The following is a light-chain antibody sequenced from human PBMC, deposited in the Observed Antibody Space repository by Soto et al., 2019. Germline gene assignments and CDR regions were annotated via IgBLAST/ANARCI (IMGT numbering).Light chain of an antibody. J-gene: IGKJ4*01. Sequence: IQMTQSPSSMSASIGDRVTIICRASQDISTYLNWYQQRPGRAPKVVIYDASNLQSGVPSRFSGSGSGTEFPLTITSLQREDFATYYCQQSYSPRRVFSFGPGTKVEI. CDR3: QQSYSPRRVFS. V-gene: IGKV1-39*01. CDR1: QDISTY. CDR2: DAS.